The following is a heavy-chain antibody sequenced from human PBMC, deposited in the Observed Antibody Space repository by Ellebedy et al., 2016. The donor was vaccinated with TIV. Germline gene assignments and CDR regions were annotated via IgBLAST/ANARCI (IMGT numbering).Heavy chain of an antibody. Sequence: GESLKISCQGSGYTFTTYWIGWVRQMPGKGLEWTGIIYPDDSDTRYSPSFQGQVSFSAGKSISTAYLQWSSLKASDSAIYYCATSGSYYDHYFDHWGQGTLVTVSS. D-gene: IGHD1-26*01. CDR2: IYPDDSDT. CDR1: GYTFTTYW. V-gene: IGHV5-51*01. CDR3: ATSGSYYDHYFDH. J-gene: IGHJ4*02.